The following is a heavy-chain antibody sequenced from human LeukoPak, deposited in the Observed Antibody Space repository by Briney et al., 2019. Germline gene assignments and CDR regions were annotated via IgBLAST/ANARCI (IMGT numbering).Heavy chain of an antibody. Sequence: ASVKVSCKASGYTFTSYAMHWVRQAPGQRLEWMGWINAGNGNTKYSQKFQGRVTITRDTSASIAYMELSSLRSEDTAVYYCARGEFYYGSGSYYSFDYWGQGTLVTVSS. CDR1: GYTFTSYA. V-gene: IGHV1-3*01. CDR3: ARGEFYYGSGSYYSFDY. CDR2: INAGNGNT. D-gene: IGHD3-10*01. J-gene: IGHJ4*02.